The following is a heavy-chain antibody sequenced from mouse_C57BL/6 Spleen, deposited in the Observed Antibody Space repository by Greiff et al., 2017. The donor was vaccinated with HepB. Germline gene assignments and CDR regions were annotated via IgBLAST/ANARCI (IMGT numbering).Heavy chain of an antibody. J-gene: IGHJ4*01. Sequence: VQLVESGPGLVAPSGFSLTSYGVHWVRQPPGKGLEWLVVIWSDGSTTYNSALKSRLSISKDNSKSQVFLKMNSLQTDDTAMYYCARHARNYEAMDYWGQGTSVTVSS. CDR1: GFSLTSYG. CDR3: ARHARNYEAMDY. CDR2: IWSDGST. D-gene: IGHD2-1*01. V-gene: IGHV2-6-1*01.